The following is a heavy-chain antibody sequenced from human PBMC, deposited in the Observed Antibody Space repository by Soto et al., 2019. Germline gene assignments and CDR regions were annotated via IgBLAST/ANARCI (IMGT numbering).Heavy chain of an antibody. CDR3: ASPKPATGDYLDY. V-gene: IGHV4-59*08. CDR2: IYYSGST. D-gene: IGHD3-10*01. J-gene: IGHJ4*02. CDR1: GGSISSYY. Sequence: SETLSLTCTVSGGSISSYYWSWIRQPPGKGLEWIGYIYYSGSTNYNPSLKSRVTISVDTSKNQFSLKLSSVTAADTAVYYCASPKPATGDYLDYGAQGPLVTLPS.